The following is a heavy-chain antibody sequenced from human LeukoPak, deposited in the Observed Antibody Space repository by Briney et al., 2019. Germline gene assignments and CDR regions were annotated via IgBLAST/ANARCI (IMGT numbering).Heavy chain of an antibody. J-gene: IGHJ3*02. CDR1: GFTFSSDG. CDR2: ICVSGGGT. CDR3: AKDLPNYGDAGDAFDI. Sequence: PGGTLRLSCAASGFTFSSDGMSWGRQAPRKGVGWGSAICVSGGGTYYAHSVKGRVTISRDNSKNTLYLQMSSLRAEDTAVYYCAKDLPNYGDAGDAFDIWGQGTMVTVSS. D-gene: IGHD4-17*01. V-gene: IGHV3-23*01.